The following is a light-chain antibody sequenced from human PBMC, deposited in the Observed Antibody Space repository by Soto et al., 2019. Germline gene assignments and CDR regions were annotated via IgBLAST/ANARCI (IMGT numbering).Light chain of an antibody. Sequence: EIVLTQSPGTLSLSPGERATLSCRASQSVSSSHLAWYQHKPGQAPRLLIYAASSRATGSPDRFSGSGSGTDFTLTISSLEPEDIAVYYCQQRSNWRVTFGGGTKVDIK. J-gene: IGKJ4*01. CDR2: AAS. CDR1: QSVSSSH. CDR3: QQRSNWRVT. V-gene: IGKV3D-20*02.